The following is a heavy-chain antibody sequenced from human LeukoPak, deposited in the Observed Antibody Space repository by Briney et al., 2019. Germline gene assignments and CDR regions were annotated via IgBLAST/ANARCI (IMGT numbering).Heavy chain of an antibody. V-gene: IGHV4-39*07. CDR2: IYYSGST. CDR1: GGSISSSSYY. Sequence: SETLSLTCTVSGGSISSSSYYWGWIRQPPGKGLEWIGSIYYSGSTYYNPSLKSRVTISVDTSKNQFSLKLSSVTAADTAVYYCARGQGVTVIKVGKNWFDPWSQGTRVIVSP. J-gene: IGHJ5*02. D-gene: IGHD3-22*01. CDR3: ARGQGVTVIKVGKNWFDP.